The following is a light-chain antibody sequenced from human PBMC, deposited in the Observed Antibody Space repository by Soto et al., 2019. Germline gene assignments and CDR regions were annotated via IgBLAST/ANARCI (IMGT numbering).Light chain of an antibody. CDR1: SGSIASNY. J-gene: IGLJ2*01. Sequence: NFMLTQPHSVSESPGKTVTISCTGSSGSIASNYVQWYQQRPGSAPTTVIYKDDQRPSGVPDRFSGSIDSSSNSASLTISGLKTEDRADYYCQSYDSSNHVVFGGGTKLTVL. CDR2: KDD. CDR3: QSYDSSNHVV. V-gene: IGLV6-57*02.